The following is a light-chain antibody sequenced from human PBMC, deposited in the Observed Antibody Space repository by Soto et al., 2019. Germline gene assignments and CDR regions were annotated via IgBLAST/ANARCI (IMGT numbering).Light chain of an antibody. CDR3: QQYNNWWT. Sequence: EIVMTQSPATLSVSPGERATLSCRASQSVSSNLAWYQQKPGQAPRLLIYGASTRATGIPARFSGSGSGTEFTLTISSLQSEDFAVYYCQQYNNWWTGGQGTKVDIK. CDR2: GAS. V-gene: IGKV3-15*01. CDR1: QSVSSN. J-gene: IGKJ1*01.